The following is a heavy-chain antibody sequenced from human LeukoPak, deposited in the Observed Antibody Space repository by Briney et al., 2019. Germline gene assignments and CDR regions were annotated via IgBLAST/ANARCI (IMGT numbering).Heavy chain of an antibody. CDR2: VSNDGSST. CDR3: VGAAADTTPRP. CDR1: GFTLSNYW. J-gene: IGHJ4*02. V-gene: IGHV3-74*01. Sequence: GESLKLSCAASGFTLSNYWMHWFRQGPGKGLVWVSRVSNDGSSTAYADSVRGRFTISRDNAKNTLYLQMNSLRAEDTAVYYCVGAAADTTPRPWGQETLVTVSS. D-gene: IGHD6-13*01.